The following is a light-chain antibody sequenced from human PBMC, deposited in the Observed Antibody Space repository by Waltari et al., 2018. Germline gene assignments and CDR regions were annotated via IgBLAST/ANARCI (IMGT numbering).Light chain of an antibody. V-gene: IGKV1-5*03. J-gene: IGKJ4*01. CDR3: QQYNSYSLT. CDR1: QSISSW. CDR2: KAS. Sequence: DIQMTQSPSTLSASVGDRITITCRASQSISSWLAWYQQKPGKAPKLLIYKASSLESGVPSRFSGSGSGTEFTLTISSLQPDDFATYYCQQYNSYSLTFGGGTKVEIK.